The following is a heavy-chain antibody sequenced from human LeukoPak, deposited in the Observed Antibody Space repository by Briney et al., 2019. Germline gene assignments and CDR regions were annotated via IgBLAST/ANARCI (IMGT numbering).Heavy chain of an antibody. CDR3: ARWFGDSSGYYFDY. D-gene: IGHD3-22*01. CDR1: EFSVGSNY. CDR2: IYSGGST. V-gene: IGHV3-66*01. Sequence: GGSLRLSCAASEFSVGSNYMTWVRQAPGKGLEWVSLIYSGGSTYYADSVKGRFTISRDNSKNTLYLQMNSLRVEDTAVYYCARWFGDSSGYYFDYWGQGTLVTVSS. J-gene: IGHJ4*02.